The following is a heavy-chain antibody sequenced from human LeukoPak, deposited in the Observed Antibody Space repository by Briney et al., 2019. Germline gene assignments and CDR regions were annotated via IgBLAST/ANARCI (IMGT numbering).Heavy chain of an antibody. Sequence: SETLSLTCAVSGGSISSYYWSWIRQPPGKGLEWIGYIYYSGSTNYNPSLKSRVTISVDTSKNQFSLKLSSVTAADTAVYCCASPIMLRGLYESWGQGTLVTVSS. D-gene: IGHD3-10*01. V-gene: IGHV4-59*08. J-gene: IGHJ5*02. CDR3: ASPIMLRGLYES. CDR2: IYYSGST. CDR1: GGSISSYY.